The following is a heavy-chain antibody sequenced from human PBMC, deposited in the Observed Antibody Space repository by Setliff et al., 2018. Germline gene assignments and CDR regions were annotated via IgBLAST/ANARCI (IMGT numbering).Heavy chain of an antibody. CDR2: INHRGST. J-gene: IGHJ4*02. CDR3: ARGRNIAARLLDS. CDR1: GGTFSDYY. D-gene: IGHD6-6*01. V-gene: IGHV4-34*01. Sequence: SETLSLTCAAYGGTFSDYYWTWIRQPPGKGLEWIGEINHRGSTNYNPSLKSRATISIDTSKDQFSLKLISMSAADTAVYFCARGRNIAARLLDSWGQGASVTVSS.